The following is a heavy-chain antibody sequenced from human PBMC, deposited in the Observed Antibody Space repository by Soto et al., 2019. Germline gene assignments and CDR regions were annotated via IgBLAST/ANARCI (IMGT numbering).Heavy chain of an antibody. CDR3: ARDNGGYSGSYLGAFDI. J-gene: IGHJ3*02. CDR2: ISSSSSYI. V-gene: IGHV3-21*04. CDR1: GFTFSSYS. D-gene: IGHD1-26*01. Sequence: GGSLRLSCAASGFTFSSYSMNWVRQAPGKGLEWVSSISSSSSYIYYADSVKGRFTISRDNAKNSLYLQMNSLRAEDTAVYYCARDNGGYSGSYLGAFDIWGQGTMVTVSS.